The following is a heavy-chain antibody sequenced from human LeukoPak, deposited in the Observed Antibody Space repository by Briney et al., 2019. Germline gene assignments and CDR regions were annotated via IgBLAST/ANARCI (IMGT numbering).Heavy chain of an antibody. Sequence: GGSLRLSCAASDFTFSTYGMSWVRQAPGKGLEWVSSISGGGGSTYYADSVKGRFTISRDNSKNTLYLQMNSLRAEDTAIYYCAKEPTYTNSWYTSCDYWGQGTLVTVSS. D-gene: IGHD6-19*01. J-gene: IGHJ4*02. CDR2: ISGGGGST. CDR1: DFTFSTYG. V-gene: IGHV3-23*01. CDR3: AKEPTYTNSWYTSCDY.